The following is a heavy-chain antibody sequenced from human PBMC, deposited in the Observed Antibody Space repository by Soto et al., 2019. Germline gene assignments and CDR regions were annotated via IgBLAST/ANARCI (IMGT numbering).Heavy chain of an antibody. Sequence: EVQLVASGGGLVQPGGSLRLSCAASGFTFSNYWMHWVRQAPGKGLVWVSRIKSDVSTTSYADSVKGRFTISRDNAKNTLYLQMNSLRAEDTAVYYCARGGWGAYYFDYWGQGTLVTVSS. J-gene: IGHJ4*02. CDR2: IKSDVSTT. D-gene: IGHD1-26*01. CDR3: ARGGWGAYYFDY. CDR1: GFTFSNYW. V-gene: IGHV3-74*01.